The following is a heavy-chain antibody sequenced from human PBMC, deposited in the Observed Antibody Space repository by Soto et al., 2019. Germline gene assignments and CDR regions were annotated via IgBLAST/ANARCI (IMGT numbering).Heavy chain of an antibody. V-gene: IGHV3-30-3*01. CDR1: GFTFSRYA. D-gene: IGHD2-8*01. CDR3: ARSRNGAVPDSINF. CDR2: ISRDGSSK. Sequence: GGSLRLSCAASGFTFSRYAMHWVRQAPGEGLEWVAVISRDGSSKYYGDSVKGRFTVSRDNSNNTLYLSMTSLRPDDTAVFYCARSRNGAVPDSINFWGQGTLVTVAS. J-gene: IGHJ4*02.